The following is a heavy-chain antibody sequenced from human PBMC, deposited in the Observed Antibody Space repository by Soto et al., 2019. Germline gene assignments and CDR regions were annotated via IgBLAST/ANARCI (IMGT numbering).Heavy chain of an antibody. CDR2: ISYDGSNK. Sequence: PGXSLRLSCAASGFTLSSYGLHWFRQAPVKGLEWVAVISYDGSNKYYADSVKGRFTISRDNSKNTLYLQMNSLRAEDTAVYYCAKDRTAVAGPFDYWGQGTLVTVSS. V-gene: IGHV3-30*18. J-gene: IGHJ4*02. D-gene: IGHD6-19*01. CDR1: GFTLSSYG. CDR3: AKDRTAVAGPFDY.